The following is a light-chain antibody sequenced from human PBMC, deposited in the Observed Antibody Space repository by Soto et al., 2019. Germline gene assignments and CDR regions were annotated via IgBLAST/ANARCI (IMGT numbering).Light chain of an antibody. Sequence: QSALXXXXSVSXSPXXSXXXXXXXTXXXVGGYDHVSWYQQHPGKAPXXXXXXVTVRPSGISPRFSGSKSDNTASLAVSGLQPEDEADYYCSSYTNKDTLLFGGGTKVTVL. V-gene: IGLV2-14*03. CDR3: SSYTNKDTLL. J-gene: IGLJ3*02. CDR1: XXXVGGYDH. CDR2: XVT.